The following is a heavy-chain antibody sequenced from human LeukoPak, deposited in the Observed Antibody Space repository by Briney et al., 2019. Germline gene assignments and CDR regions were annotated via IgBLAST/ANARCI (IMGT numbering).Heavy chain of an antibody. CDR1: GFTFSNYW. D-gene: IGHD3-22*01. V-gene: IGHV3-7*01. J-gene: IGHJ1*01. CDR3: ATYSSLNAREFQY. CDR2: IKTDGSEK. Sequence: GSLRLSCEGSGFTFSNYWWSWVGQPPGKGRDWVANIKTDGSEKYYVDSVKGRFTISRDNAKNSLYLQMNSLRAEDTAVYYCATYSSLNAREFQYWGQGTLVTVSS.